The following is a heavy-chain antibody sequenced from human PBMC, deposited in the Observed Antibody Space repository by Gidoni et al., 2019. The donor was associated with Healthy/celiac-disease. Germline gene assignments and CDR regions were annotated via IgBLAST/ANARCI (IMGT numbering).Heavy chain of an antibody. CDR3: ARDGYSSSELTNYYYYYGMDV. CDR2: INPNSGGT. V-gene: IGHV1-2*02. D-gene: IGHD6-6*01. J-gene: IGHJ6*02. CDR1: GYTFTGYY. Sequence: QVQLVQSGAEVKKPGASVKVSCKASGYTFTGYYMHWVRQAPGQGLEWMGWINPNSGGTNYAQKFQGRVTMTRDTSISTAYMELSRLRSDDTAVYYCARDGYSSSELTNYYYYYGMDVWGQGTTVTVSS.